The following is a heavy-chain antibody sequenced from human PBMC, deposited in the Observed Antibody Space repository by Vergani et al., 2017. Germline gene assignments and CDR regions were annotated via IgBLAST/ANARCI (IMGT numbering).Heavy chain of an antibody. Sequence: QVQLVDSGGGVVQPGGSLRLSCAASGITFGGFGMHWVRQAPGKGLEWVAFISYDGTNQYYADSVKGRFTISRDNSKNTLYLQMNSLRAEDTAVYFCAKVRDANQLPHYWSQGTLVTVSS. J-gene: IGHJ4*02. D-gene: IGHD2-2*01. V-gene: IGHV3-30*02. CDR1: GITFGGFG. CDR2: ISYDGTNQ. CDR3: AKVRDANQLPHY.